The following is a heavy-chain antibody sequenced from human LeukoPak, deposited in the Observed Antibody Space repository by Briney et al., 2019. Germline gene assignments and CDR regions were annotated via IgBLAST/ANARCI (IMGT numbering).Heavy chain of an antibody. CDR1: GGTFSSSA. Sequence: SVKVSCKASGGTFSSSAISWVRQAPGQGLEWMGGIIPIFGTANYAQKFQGRVTITTDESTSTAYMELSSLRSEDTAVYYCARDRSVGTDAFDIWGQGTMVTVSS. D-gene: IGHD2-15*01. CDR3: ARDRSVGTDAFDI. CDR2: IIPIFGTA. V-gene: IGHV1-69*05. J-gene: IGHJ3*02.